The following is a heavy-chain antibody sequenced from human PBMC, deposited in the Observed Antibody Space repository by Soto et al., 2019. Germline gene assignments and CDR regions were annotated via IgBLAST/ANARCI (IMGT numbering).Heavy chain of an antibody. CDR3: AREGGGYCSGGSCYDYYGMDV. Sequence: SETLSLTCTVSGGSISSGDYYWSWIRQPPGKGLEWIGYIYYSGSTYYNPSLKSRVTISVDTSKNQFSLKLSSVTAADTAVYYCAREGGGYCSGGSCYDYYGMDVWGQGTTVTVSS. D-gene: IGHD2-15*01. CDR2: IYYSGST. V-gene: IGHV4-30-4*01. J-gene: IGHJ6*02. CDR1: GGSISSGDYY.